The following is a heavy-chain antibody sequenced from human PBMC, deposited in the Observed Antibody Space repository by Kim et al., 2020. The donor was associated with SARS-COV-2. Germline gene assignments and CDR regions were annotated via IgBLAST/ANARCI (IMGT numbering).Heavy chain of an antibody. Sequence: SRVTISVDTSKNQFSLKLSSVTAADTAVYYCARRKSPNYYASGELDAFDIWAQGTMVTVSS. J-gene: IGHJ3*02. V-gene: IGHV4-39*01. CDR3: ARRKSPNYYASGELDAFDI. D-gene: IGHD3-22*01.